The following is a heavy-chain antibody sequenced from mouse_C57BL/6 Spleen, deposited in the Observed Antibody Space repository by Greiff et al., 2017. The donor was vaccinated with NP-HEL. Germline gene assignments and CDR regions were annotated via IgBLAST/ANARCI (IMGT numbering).Heavy chain of an antibody. CDR2: IYPGDGDT. CDR3: ASQANWDGEEDFDY. J-gene: IGHJ2*01. Sequence: VQLQQSGAELVKPGASVKISCKASGYAFSSYWMNWVKQRPGKGLEWIGQIYPGDGDTNYNGKFKGKATLTADKSSSTAYMQLSSLTSEDSAVYFCASQANWDGEEDFDYWGQGTTLTVSS. V-gene: IGHV1-80*01. CDR1: GYAFSSYW. D-gene: IGHD4-1*01.